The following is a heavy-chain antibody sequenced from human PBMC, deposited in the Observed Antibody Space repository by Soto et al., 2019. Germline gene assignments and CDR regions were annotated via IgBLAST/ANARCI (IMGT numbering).Heavy chain of an antibody. Sequence: GGSLRLSCAASGFTFSDYSMNWVRQAPGKGLEWVSYISRSGSDIYYADSVKDRFTISRDNAKNSLFLQMNSLRAEDTAVYYCATVGYCSSTSCQTRYYYGMDVWGQGTTVTVSS. CDR1: GFTFSDYS. CDR3: ATVGYCSSTSCQTRYYYGMDV. J-gene: IGHJ6*02. CDR2: ISRSGSDI. D-gene: IGHD2-2*03. V-gene: IGHV3-11*01.